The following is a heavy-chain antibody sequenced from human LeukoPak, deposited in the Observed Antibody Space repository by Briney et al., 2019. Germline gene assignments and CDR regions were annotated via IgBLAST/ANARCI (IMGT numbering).Heavy chain of an antibody. Sequence: GGSLRLSCAASGFTFSSYAMHWVRQAPGKGLEWVAVISYDGSNKYYADSVKGRFTISRDNSKNTLYLQMNSLRAEDAAVYYCARGEDGYFDYWGQGTLVTVSS. V-gene: IGHV3-30-3*01. CDR2: ISYDGSNK. CDR1: GFTFSSYA. CDR3: ARGEDGYFDY. D-gene: IGHD5-24*01. J-gene: IGHJ4*02.